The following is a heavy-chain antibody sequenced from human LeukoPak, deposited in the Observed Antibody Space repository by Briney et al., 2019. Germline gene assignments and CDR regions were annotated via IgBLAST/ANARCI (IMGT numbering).Heavy chain of an antibody. CDR3: ARGLGY. J-gene: IGHJ4*02. Sequence: SETLSLTCSVSGGSVNSGSYFWSWIRQPAGKGLEWIGHIYTSGSSNYNPSLESRVTISLDTSKNQFSLRLSSATAADTAVYYCARGLGYWGQGTLVTVSS. CDR1: GGSVNSGSYF. V-gene: IGHV4-61*09. CDR2: IYTSGSS.